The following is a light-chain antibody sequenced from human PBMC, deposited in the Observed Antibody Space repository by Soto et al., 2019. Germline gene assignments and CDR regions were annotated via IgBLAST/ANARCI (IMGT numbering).Light chain of an antibody. J-gene: IGKJ1*01. Sequence: EIVLTQSPGTLSLSPGERATLSCRASQSVSSSYLAWYQQKPGQAPRLLIYGVSSRATGIPDRFSGSGSGTDFTLTISRLEPEDFAVYYCQQYGSSAWTFGQGPKVDIK. CDR1: QSVSSSY. V-gene: IGKV3-20*01. CDR2: GVS. CDR3: QQYGSSAWT.